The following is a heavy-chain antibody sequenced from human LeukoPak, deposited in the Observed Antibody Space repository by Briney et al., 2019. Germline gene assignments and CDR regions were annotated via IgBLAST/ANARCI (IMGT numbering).Heavy chain of an antibody. CDR1: GGSISSGGYY. Sequence: SETLSLTCTVSGGSISSGGYYWSWIRQYPGKGLEWIGYIHYSGSTYYNPSLSSRVTISVDRSTNHFSLKVSSVTAADTAVYYCARDAIHSNYFDFWGQGTLVTVSS. V-gene: IGHV4-31*03. CDR2: IHYSGST. D-gene: IGHD4-11*01. CDR3: ARDAIHSNYFDF. J-gene: IGHJ4*02.